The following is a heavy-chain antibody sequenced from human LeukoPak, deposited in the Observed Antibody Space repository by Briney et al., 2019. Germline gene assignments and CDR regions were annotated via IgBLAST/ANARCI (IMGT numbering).Heavy chain of an antibody. CDR3: ARDCSGGSCYGAFDI. Sequence: PSETLSLTCTVSGGSIRSSYYYWGWIRQPPGKGLEWIGYIYDSGSTYYNPSLKSRITISVDTSENRFSLKLSSVTATDTAVYYCARDCSGGSCYGAFDIWGQGTMVTVSS. V-gene: IGHV4-30-4*08. J-gene: IGHJ3*02. CDR1: GGSIRSSYYY. D-gene: IGHD2-15*01. CDR2: IYDSGST.